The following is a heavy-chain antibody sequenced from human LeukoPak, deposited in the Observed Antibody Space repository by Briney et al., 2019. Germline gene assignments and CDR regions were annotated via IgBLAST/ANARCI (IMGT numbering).Heavy chain of an antibody. CDR3: ARGEDYSDDGGTFGY. D-gene: IGHD4-17*01. J-gene: IGHJ4*02. CDR2: ISSNGGST. Sequence: GGSLRLSCAASGFTFSSYAMHWVRQAPGKGLEYVSAISSNGGSTYYANSVKGRFTISRDNSKNTLYLQMGSLRAEDMAVYYCARGEDYSDDGGTFGYWGQGTLVTVSS. V-gene: IGHV3-64*01. CDR1: GFTFSSYA.